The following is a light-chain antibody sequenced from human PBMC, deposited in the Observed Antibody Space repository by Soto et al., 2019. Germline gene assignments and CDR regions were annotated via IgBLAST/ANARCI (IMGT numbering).Light chain of an antibody. J-gene: IGKJ1*01. CDR3: QQYDSSPRT. Sequence: EIVLTQSPGTLSLSPGERATLSCRASQSINSNYLAWYQQKPGQSPRVLMYGASSSAPGIPDRFSGSASETDFTLTISRLEHEDFAVYYCQQYDSSPRTFGQGTKVEIK. CDR2: GAS. CDR1: QSINSNY. V-gene: IGKV3-20*01.